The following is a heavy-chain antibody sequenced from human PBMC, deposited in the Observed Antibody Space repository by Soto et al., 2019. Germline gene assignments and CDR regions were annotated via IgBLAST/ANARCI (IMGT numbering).Heavy chain of an antibody. V-gene: IGHV1-8*02. CDR3: GRGPSPRAPASGTPYYYAMDV. D-gene: IGHD2-2*01. J-gene: IGHJ6*02. Sequence: ASVKVSCKASGYDFTAYDINWVRQAPGHGLEWMGWMNPINGATGSARRFQGRVSMTRNTATGTAYLELTSLRSDDSAVYYCGRGPSPRAPASGTPYYYAMDVWGQGTTVTVSS. CDR1: GYDFTAYD. CDR2: MNPINGAT.